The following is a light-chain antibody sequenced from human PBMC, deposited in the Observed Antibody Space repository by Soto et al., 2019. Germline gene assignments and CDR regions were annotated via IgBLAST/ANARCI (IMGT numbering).Light chain of an antibody. J-gene: IGKJ5*01. CDR2: DVS. CDR3: QQFNTYPIT. CDR1: QDIRGA. Sequence: AIQLTQSPSSLSASVGDRVTITCRASQDIRGALAWYQQKPGKPPKLLIFDVSSLQSGVPSRFSGSGSGTDLPLTISSLQPEDFATYYYQQFNTYPITCGKGTRLEIK. V-gene: IGKV1-13*02.